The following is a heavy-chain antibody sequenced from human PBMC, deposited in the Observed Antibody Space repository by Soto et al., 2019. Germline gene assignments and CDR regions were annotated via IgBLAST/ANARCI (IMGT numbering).Heavy chain of an antibody. J-gene: IGHJ4*02. CDR2: IDNSGNT. Sequence: SETLSLTCTVSGGSISSSYWSWVRQPPGKGLEWIAYIDNSGNTNYNPSLKSRVTISIDASKNQFSLRLSSVTAADTAAYYCARRTYSGSSYYFDYWGQGTLVTVSS. D-gene: IGHD5-12*01. CDR3: ARRTYSGSSYYFDY. CDR1: GGSISSSY. V-gene: IGHV4-4*09.